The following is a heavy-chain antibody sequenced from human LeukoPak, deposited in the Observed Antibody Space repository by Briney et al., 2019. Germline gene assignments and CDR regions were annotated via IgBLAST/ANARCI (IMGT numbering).Heavy chain of an antibody. V-gene: IGHV3-43*01. CDR1: GFTFSSYT. D-gene: IGHD6-13*01. CDR3: AASDGEQQLAL. CDR2: ISWNGVTT. Sequence: GGSLRLSCAASGFTFSSYTMHWVRQVPERGLEWVSLISWNGVTTYYRDSVKGRFTISRDDSKNSLYLQMNSLTSEDSALYYCAASDGEQQLALWGQGTLVTVSS. J-gene: IGHJ4*02.